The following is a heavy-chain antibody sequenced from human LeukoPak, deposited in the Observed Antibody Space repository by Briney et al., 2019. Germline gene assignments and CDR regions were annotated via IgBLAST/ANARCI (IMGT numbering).Heavy chain of an antibody. CDR3: AKAFRTNSNYYYGLDV. V-gene: IGHV3-9*01. D-gene: IGHD2-8*01. Sequence: GGSLRLSCAASGFTFGDYAMHWVRQIPGKGLEWVSGISWNSAGIGYADSVKGRFTISRDNAKNSPYLQMNSLRGEDTALYYCAKAFRTNSNYYYGLDVWGQGTTVTVSS. CDR1: GFTFGDYA. CDR2: ISWNSAGI. J-gene: IGHJ6*02.